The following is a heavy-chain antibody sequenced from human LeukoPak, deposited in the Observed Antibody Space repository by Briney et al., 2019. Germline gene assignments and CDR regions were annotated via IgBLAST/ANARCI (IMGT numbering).Heavy chain of an antibody. Sequence: GESLNISCKGSGYRFTSYWIGWVRQMPGKGLEWMGIIYPGDSDTRYSPSFQGQVTISADKSISAAYLQWSSLKASDTAMYYCARRHYDDYSFDYWGQGTLVTVSS. CDR3: ARRHYDDYSFDY. D-gene: IGHD4-17*01. V-gene: IGHV5-51*01. CDR1: GYRFTSYW. CDR2: IYPGDSDT. J-gene: IGHJ4*02.